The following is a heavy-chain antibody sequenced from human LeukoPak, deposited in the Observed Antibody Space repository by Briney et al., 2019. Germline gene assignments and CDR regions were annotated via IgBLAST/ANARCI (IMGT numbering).Heavy chain of an antibody. V-gene: IGHV3-23*01. CDR3: GRDPNGDYVGAFDF. J-gene: IGHJ3*01. CDR1: GFTFSSYA. CDR2: IRGGGGA. D-gene: IGHD4-17*01. Sequence: GGSLRLSCAASGFTFSSYAMTWVRQAPGKGLEWVSSIRGGGGASYTDSVKGRFTMFRDNSKSTLYLQMNSLRAEDTAIYYCGRDPNGDYVGAFDFWGQGTLVTVSS.